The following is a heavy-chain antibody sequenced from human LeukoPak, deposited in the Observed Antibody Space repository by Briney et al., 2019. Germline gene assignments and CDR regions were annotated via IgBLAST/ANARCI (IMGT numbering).Heavy chain of an antibody. CDR2: INPNSGGT. CDR1: GYTFTGYY. V-gene: IGHV1-2*02. Sequence: ASVKVSCKASGYTFTGYYMHWVRPAPGQGLAWMGWINPNSGGTNYAQKFQGRVTMTRDTSISTAYMELSRLRSDDTAVYYCARDLQNIVVVVAASLDYWGQGTLVTVSS. D-gene: IGHD2-15*01. J-gene: IGHJ4*02. CDR3: ARDLQNIVVVVAASLDY.